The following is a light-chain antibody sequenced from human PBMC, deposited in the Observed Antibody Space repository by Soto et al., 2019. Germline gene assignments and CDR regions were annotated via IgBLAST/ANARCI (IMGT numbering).Light chain of an antibody. CDR3: CSYAGSYTLGV. V-gene: IGLV2-11*01. J-gene: IGLJ3*02. Sequence: QSALTQPRSVSGSPGQSVTISSTGTSSDVGVYNYVSWYQQHPGKAPKLMIYDVSKRPSGVPDRFSGSKSGNTASLTISGLQAEDEADYYCCSYAGSYTLGVFGGGTKLTVL. CDR1: SSDVGVYNY. CDR2: DVS.